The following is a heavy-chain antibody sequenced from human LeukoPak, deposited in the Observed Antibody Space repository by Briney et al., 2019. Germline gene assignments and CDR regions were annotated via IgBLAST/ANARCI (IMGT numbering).Heavy chain of an antibody. CDR2: IYPGDSDA. D-gene: IGHD5-18*01. Sequence: GESLKISCKGSGYRFTKYWIAWVRQMPGKGLEWMGIIYPGDSDARYSPSFQGQVTISADKSINTAYLQWSSLKASDTAIYYCARRGEAMDPFDYWGQGTLVTVSS. V-gene: IGHV5-51*01. J-gene: IGHJ4*02. CDR3: ARRGEAMDPFDY. CDR1: GYRFTKYW.